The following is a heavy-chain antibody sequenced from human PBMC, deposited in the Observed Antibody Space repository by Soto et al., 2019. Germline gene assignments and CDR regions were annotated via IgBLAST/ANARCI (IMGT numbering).Heavy chain of an antibody. CDR1: GFTFSDYY. V-gene: IGHV3-11*01. CDR2: ISSSGSTI. CDR3: ASLLGTTPPFDY. J-gene: IGHJ4*02. Sequence: LRLSCAASGFTFSDYYMSWIRQAPGKGLEWVSYISSSGSTIYYADSVKGRFTISRDNAKNSLYLQMNSLRAEDTAVYYCASLLGTTPPFDYWGQGTLVTVSS. D-gene: IGHD4-17*01.